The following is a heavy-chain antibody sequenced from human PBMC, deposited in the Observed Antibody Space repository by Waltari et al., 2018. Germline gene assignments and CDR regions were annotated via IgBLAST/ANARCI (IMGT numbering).Heavy chain of an antibody. J-gene: IGHJ3*02. V-gene: IGHV4-39*07. CDR2: IYYMGST. CDR1: GGSISSSSYY. CDR3: ARRPWIEGGAFDI. Sequence: QLQLQESGPGLVKPSETLSLTCTVSGGSISSSSYYLGWIRQPPGKGLEWIGSIYYMGSTYYNPSLKSRVTISVDTSKNQFSLKLSSVTAADTAVYYCARRPWIEGGAFDIWGQGTMVTVSS. D-gene: IGHD2-2*03.